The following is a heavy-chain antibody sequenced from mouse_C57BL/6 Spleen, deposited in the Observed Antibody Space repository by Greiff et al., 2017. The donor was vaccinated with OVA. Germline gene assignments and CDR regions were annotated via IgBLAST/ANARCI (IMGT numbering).Heavy chain of an antibody. J-gene: IGHJ4*01. D-gene: IGHD2-4*01. CDR1: GFSLTSYG. CDR2: IWSGGST. V-gene: IGHV2-2*02. Sequence: QVQLKESGPGLVQPSQSLSITCTVSGFSLTSYGVHWVRQSPGKGLEWLGVIWSGGSTDYNAAFISRLSISKDNSKCQVFFKMNSLQANDTTIYYCDKMGRLRRGKNLYAMDYWGKGTSVTVSS. CDR3: DKMGRLRRGKNLYAMDY.